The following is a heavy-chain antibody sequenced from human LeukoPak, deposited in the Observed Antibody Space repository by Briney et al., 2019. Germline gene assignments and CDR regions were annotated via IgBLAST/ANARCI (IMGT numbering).Heavy chain of an antibody. Sequence: SGGSLRLSCAASGFTFDDYAMHWVRQAPGKGLEWVSGISWNSGSIGYADSVKGRFTISRDNAKNSLYLQMNSLRAEDTALYYCAKAHMTTVTTEDWFDPWGQGTLVTVSS. CDR1: GFTFDDYA. V-gene: IGHV3-9*01. D-gene: IGHD4-11*01. CDR2: ISWNSGSI. CDR3: AKAHMTTVTTEDWFDP. J-gene: IGHJ5*02.